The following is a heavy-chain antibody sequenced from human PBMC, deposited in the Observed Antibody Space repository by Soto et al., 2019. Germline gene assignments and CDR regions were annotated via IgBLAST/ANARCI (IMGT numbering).Heavy chain of an antibody. CDR1: GYTFTSYG. Sequence: QVQLVQSGAEVKKPGASVKVTCKASGYTFTSYGISWVRQAPGQGLEWMGWINAYNGNTKYAQKLHGRATMTTDTSTSTAYMELRSLRSDDTAVYYCARDAAVGLFDYWGQGTLVTVSS. D-gene: IGHD1-26*01. V-gene: IGHV1-18*01. CDR3: ARDAAVGLFDY. CDR2: INAYNGNT. J-gene: IGHJ4*02.